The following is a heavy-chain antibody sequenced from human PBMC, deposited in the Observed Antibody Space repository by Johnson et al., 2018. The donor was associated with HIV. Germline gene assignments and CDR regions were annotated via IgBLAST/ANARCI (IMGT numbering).Heavy chain of an antibody. CDR1: GFTFSNAW. CDR2: IRYDGGNK. CDR3: AKERYTDYKLWRGSAGNDAFDI. J-gene: IGHJ3*02. Sequence: QVQLVESGGGLVQPGGSLRLSCAASGFTFSNAWMTWVRQAPGKGLEWVSFIRYDGGNKSYGDSVKGRFTLSRDNSKNTLYVQMMSLRSEDTAVSYCAKERYTDYKLWRGSAGNDAFDIWGKGTMVTVSS. D-gene: IGHD4-11*01. V-gene: IGHV3-30*02.